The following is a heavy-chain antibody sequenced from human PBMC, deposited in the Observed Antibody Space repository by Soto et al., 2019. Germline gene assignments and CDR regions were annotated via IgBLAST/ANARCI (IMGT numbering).Heavy chain of an antibody. J-gene: IGHJ6*02. D-gene: IGHD2-15*01. V-gene: IGHV1-46*01. CDR3: ARVHLLDYYYYGMDV. Sequence: VASVKVSCNPSGYTFTSYYMHWVRQAPGQGLEWMGIINPSGGSTSYAQKFQGRVTMTRDTSTSTVYMELSSLRSEDTAVYYCARVHLLDYYYYGMDVWGQGTTVTVSS. CDR1: GYTFTSYY. CDR2: INPSGGST.